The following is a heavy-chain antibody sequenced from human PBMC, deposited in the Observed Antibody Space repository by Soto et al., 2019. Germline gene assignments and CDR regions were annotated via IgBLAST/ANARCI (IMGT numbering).Heavy chain of an antibody. J-gene: IGHJ4*02. Sequence: EVQLVESGGGLVKPGGSLRLSSAASGFTFTRYSMNWVRKAPGKGLEWVSSISSTTNYIYYADSMKGRFTVSRDNAKNSVYLDMNSLSAEDTAVYYCARESEDLTSNFDYWGQGTLVTVSS. CDR2: ISSTTNYI. V-gene: IGHV3-21*01. CDR1: GFTFTRYS. CDR3: ARESEDLTSNFDY.